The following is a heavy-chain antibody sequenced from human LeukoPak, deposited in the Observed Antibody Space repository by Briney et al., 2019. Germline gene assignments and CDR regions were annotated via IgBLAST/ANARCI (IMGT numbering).Heavy chain of an antibody. Sequence: GASVEVSCKASGYTFTGYYMHWVRQAPGQGLEWMGWINPNSGGTNYAQKFQGRVTMTRDTSISTAYMELSRLRSDDTAVYYCARGPIVVVPAASFDYWGQGTLVTVSS. CDR3: ARGPIVVVPAASFDY. CDR2: INPNSGGT. J-gene: IGHJ4*02. CDR1: GYTFTGYY. V-gene: IGHV1-2*02. D-gene: IGHD2-2*01.